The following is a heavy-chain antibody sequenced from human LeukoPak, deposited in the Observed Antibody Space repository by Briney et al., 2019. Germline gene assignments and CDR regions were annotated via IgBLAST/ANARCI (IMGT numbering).Heavy chain of an antibody. CDR2: ISSSGSTI. CDR3: ARDRRSWPFEY. D-gene: IGHD6-13*01. Sequence: GGSLRLSCAASGFTFSDYYMSWIRQAPGKGLGWVSYISSSGSTIYYADSVKGRFTISRDNSKNTLYLQMNSLRAEDTAVYYCARDRRSWPFEYWGQGTLVTVSS. J-gene: IGHJ4*02. V-gene: IGHV3-11*01. CDR1: GFTFSDYY.